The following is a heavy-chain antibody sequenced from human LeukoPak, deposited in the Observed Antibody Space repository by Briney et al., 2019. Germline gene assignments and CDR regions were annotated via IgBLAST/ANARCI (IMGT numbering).Heavy chain of an antibody. CDR1: GGSISSSADW. V-gene: IGHV4-4*02. CDR3: ARSGKTYSSTFVFDY. D-gene: IGHD6-6*01. CDR2: IHHTGST. J-gene: IGHJ4*02. Sequence: RASGTLSLTCAISGGSISSSADWWIWVRQPPGKGLEWIGEIHHTGSTNCNPSLESRLTMSVDKPKNQFSLRLSSVTAADTAVYYCARSGKTYSSTFVFDYWVQGTGITVSS.